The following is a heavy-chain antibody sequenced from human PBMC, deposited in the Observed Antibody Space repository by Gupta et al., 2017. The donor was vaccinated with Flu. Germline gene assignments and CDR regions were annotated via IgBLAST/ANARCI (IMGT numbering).Heavy chain of an antibody. Sequence: WVRQATGRGWVWVVRIKSDESSASSADSVKGRFTISRDNAKNTLYLQMNSLRAEDTAVYYCARDGAGDCSGGSCYSWFDPWGQGTLVTVSS. J-gene: IGHJ5*02. D-gene: IGHD2-15*01. CDR3: ARDGAGDCSGGSCYSWFDP. V-gene: IGHV3-74*01. CDR2: IKSDESSA.